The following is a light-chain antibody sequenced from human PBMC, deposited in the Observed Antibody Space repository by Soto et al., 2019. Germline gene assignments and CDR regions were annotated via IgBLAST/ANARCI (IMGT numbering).Light chain of an antibody. CDR2: DVS. J-gene: IGLJ1*01. CDR1: SSDVGGYNY. V-gene: IGLV2-11*01. Sequence: QSALAQPRSVSGSPGQSVTISCTGTSSDVGGYNYVSWYQQHPGKAPKFMIYDVSQRPSGVPDRFSGSKSGNTASLTISGLQAEDEADYYCCSYAGSNTYVFGSGTKVTVL. CDR3: CSYAGSNTYV.